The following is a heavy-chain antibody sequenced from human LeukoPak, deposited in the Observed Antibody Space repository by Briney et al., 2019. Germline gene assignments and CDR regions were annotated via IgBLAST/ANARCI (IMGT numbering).Heavy chain of an antibody. CDR1: GGSISSSNW. CDR3: AKFYGRTGEYYFDY. Sequence: SETLSLTCAVSGGSISSSNWWSWIRQPPGKGLEWIGEIYHSGSTNYNPSLKSRVTISVDKSKTQFSLRLTSVTAADTAVYYCAKFYGRTGEYYFDYWGHGTLVTVSS. J-gene: IGHJ4*01. V-gene: IGHV4-4*02. CDR2: IYHSGST. D-gene: IGHD3-16*01.